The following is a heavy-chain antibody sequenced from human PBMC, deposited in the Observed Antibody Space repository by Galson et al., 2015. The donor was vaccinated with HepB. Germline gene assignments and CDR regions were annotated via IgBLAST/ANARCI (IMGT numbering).Heavy chain of an antibody. Sequence: SLRLSCAASGFAFSLYAMTWVRQTPGKGLEWVSAINVNGGSTYFADSVKGRFTISRDNPKNTLYLQMNGLRADDTAIYYCVRGTTAPDYWGQGTLVTVSS. V-gene: IGHV3-23*01. J-gene: IGHJ4*02. CDR3: VRGTTAPDY. CDR2: INVNGGST. CDR1: GFAFSLYA. D-gene: IGHD2/OR15-2a*01.